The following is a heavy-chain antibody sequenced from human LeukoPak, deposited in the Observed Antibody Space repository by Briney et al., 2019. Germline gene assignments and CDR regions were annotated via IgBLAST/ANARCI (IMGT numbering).Heavy chain of an antibody. D-gene: IGHD3-16*02. CDR3: ARNTFGGVIAFFDY. CDR2: ISSSGSTI. V-gene: IGHV3-48*03. J-gene: IGHJ4*02. CDR1: GFTFSSYE. Sequence: GGSLRLSCAASGFTFSSYEMNWVRQAPGEGLEWVSYISSSGSTIYYADSVKGRFTISRDNAKNSLYLQMNSLRAEDTAVYYCARNTFGGVIAFFDYWGQGTLVTVSS.